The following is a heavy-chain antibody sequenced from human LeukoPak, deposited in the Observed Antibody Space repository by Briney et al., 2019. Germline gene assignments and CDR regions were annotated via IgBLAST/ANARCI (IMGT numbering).Heavy chain of an antibody. Sequence: SETLSLTCTVSDEVITSNNWWSWFRQSPGKGLEWIGEIFHSGTTRYKASLESRVTMLLDKSKNQFSLRLNSVTAADTAVYFCARLRLSGGSFSVGWFDPWGQGIQVTVSS. D-gene: IGHD1-26*01. CDR1: DEVITSNNW. J-gene: IGHJ5*02. CDR3: ARLRLSGGSFSVGWFDP. V-gene: IGHV4-4*02. CDR2: IFHSGTT.